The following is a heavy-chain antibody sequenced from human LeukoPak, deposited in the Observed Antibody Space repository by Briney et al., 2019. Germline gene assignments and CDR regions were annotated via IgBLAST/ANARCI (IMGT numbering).Heavy chain of an antibody. Sequence: GGSLRLSCAASGFTFRSYAMSWVRQAPGKGLEWVSGISGSGSSTYYADSVKGRFTISRDNSKNTLYLLMNSPRAEDTAVYYCAKGEYYFDYWGQGTLVTVSS. CDR2: ISGSGSST. CDR3: AKGEYYFDY. J-gene: IGHJ4*02. V-gene: IGHV3-23*01. CDR1: GFTFRSYA.